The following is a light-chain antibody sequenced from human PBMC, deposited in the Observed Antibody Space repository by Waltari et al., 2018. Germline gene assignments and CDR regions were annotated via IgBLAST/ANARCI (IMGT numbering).Light chain of an antibody. Sequence: DIQMTQSPSTLSASLGDRVTITCRASQNINNWLAWHQKTPGRAPKLLIYEPSSLESGVPSRFRGSGSGTLFTLTITSLQPDDVALYYCQQYKTFSRTFGQGTQVEIK. V-gene: IGKV1-5*01. CDR2: EPS. J-gene: IGKJ1*01. CDR3: QQYKTFSRT. CDR1: QNINNW.